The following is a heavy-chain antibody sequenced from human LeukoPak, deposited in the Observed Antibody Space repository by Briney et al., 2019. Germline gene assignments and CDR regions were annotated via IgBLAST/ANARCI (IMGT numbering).Heavy chain of an antibody. CDR3: PDNRRTYYSPSLQSRVTISVDTSNSPFSLKRSSVTAADTAVYYCARGTPGGYFDY. CDR2: IYYSRRN. V-gene: IGHV4-30-4*08. D-gene: IGHD2-21*02. CDR1: GGSISSADYY. Sequence: PSETLSLTCTVSGGSISSADYYWSWIRQGPGKGREWIGYIYYSRRNNYHPSITSPATIPVDPSTNPSSLNASSMTDADPCVTFTPDNRRTYYSPSLQSRVTISVDTSNSPFSLKRSSVTAADTAVYYCARGTPGGYFDYWGQGTLVTVSS. J-gene: IGHJ4*02.